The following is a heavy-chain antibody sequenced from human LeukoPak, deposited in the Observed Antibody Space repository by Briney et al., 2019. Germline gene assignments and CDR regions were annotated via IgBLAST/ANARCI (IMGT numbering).Heavy chain of an antibody. V-gene: IGHV3-53*01. CDR2: IYSGGST. CDR1: GFTVSSNY. J-gene: IGHJ4*02. CDR3: ASAIIAVAGDDY. D-gene: IGHD6-19*01. Sequence: GGSLRLSCAASGFTVSSNYMSWVRQAPGKGLEWVSVIYSGGSTYYADSVKGRFTISRDNSKNTLYLQMNSLRAEDTAVYYCASAIIAVAGDDYWGQGTLVTVSS.